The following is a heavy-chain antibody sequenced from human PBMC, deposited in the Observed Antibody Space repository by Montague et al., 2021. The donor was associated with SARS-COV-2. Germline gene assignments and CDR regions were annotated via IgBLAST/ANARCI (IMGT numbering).Heavy chain of an antibody. CDR1: GGSIRNYY. V-gene: IGHV4-59*08. CDR2: IYDSGNV. J-gene: IGHJ6*02. Sequence: SETLSLTCAVSGGSIRNYYWSWIRQPPGRGLEWIAYIYDSGNVDYNPSLKSRVTILVDTSKNQFSLKLSSVTAADTAVYYCAAQTDYYYSLDVWGQGTTATVS. CDR3: AAQTDYYYSLDV.